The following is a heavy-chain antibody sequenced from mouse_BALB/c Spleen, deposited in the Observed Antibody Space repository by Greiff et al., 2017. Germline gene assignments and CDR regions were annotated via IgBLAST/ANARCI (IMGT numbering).Heavy chain of an antibody. CDR3: ARGDGNYLYAMDY. D-gene: IGHD2-1*01. J-gene: IGHJ4*01. Sequence: EVKVEESGGGLVKPGGSLKLSCAASGFTFSSYAMSWVRQTPEKRLEWVASISSGGSTYYPDSVKGRFTISRDNARNILYLQMSSLRSEDTAMYYCARGDGNYLYAMDYWGQGTSVTVSS. CDR1: GFTFSSYA. CDR2: ISSGGST. V-gene: IGHV5-6-5*01.